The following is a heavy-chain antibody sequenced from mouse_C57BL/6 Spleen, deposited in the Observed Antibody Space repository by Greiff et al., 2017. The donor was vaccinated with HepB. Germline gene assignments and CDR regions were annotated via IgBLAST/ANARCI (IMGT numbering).Heavy chain of an antibody. CDR3: ARSNWDDWYFDV. Sequence: QVQLKQSGAELARPGASVKMSCKASGYTFTSYTMHWVKQRPGQGLEWIGYINPSSGYTKYNQKFKDKATLTADKSSSTAYMQLSSLTSEDSAVYYCARSNWDDWYFDVWGTGTTVTVAS. D-gene: IGHD4-1*02. J-gene: IGHJ1*03. V-gene: IGHV1-4*01. CDR1: GYTFTSYT. CDR2: INPSSGYT.